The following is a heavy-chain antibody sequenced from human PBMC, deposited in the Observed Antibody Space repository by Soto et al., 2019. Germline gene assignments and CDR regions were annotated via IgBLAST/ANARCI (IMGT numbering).Heavy chain of an antibody. J-gene: IGHJ5*02. V-gene: IGHV4-59*01. D-gene: IGHD3-10*01. Sequence: SETLSLTXTVSGGSISSYXWSWIRHPPWKGLEWIGYIYYSGSTNYNPSLKSRVTISVDTSKNQFSLKLSSVTAADTALYYCARGLMSGXGEFYNWFDPWGQGTLXTXSS. CDR3: ARGLMSGXGEFYNWFDP. CDR2: IYYSGST. CDR1: GGSISSYX.